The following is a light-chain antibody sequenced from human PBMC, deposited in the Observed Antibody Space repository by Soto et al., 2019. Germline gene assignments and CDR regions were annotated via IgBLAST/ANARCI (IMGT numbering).Light chain of an antibody. CDR2: GAS. CDR1: QSVSSRF. J-gene: IGKJ1*01. CDR3: QQYSNWPWK. V-gene: IGKV3-20*01. Sequence: EIVLTQSPGTLSLSPGERATLSCRASQSVSSRFLAWYQQKTGQAPRLLMYGASSRATGIPDRFSGSGSGTKFTLTISSLQSEDFAVYYCQQYSNWPWKFGQGTKADIK.